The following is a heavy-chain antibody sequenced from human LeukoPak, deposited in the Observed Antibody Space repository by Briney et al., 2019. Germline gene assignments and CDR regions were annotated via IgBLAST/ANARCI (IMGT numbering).Heavy chain of an antibody. Sequence: GGSLRLSCAASGFTFSNAWMSWVRQAPGKGLEWVGRIKKKTDGETTAYAAPVKARFTISRDDSKNTLSLQMNSLKTEDTAVYYCSTGKTYDSSAYYTRFWGQGNVVSVSS. CDR2: IKKKTDGETT. V-gene: IGHV3-15*01. D-gene: IGHD3-22*01. CDR1: GFTFSNAW. CDR3: STGKTYDSSAYYTRF. J-gene: IGHJ4*02.